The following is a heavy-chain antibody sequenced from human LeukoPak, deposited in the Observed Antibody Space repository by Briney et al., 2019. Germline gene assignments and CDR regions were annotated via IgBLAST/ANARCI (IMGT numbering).Heavy chain of an antibody. D-gene: IGHD3-22*01. J-gene: IGHJ4*02. V-gene: IGHV3-30-3*01. CDR3: ARDFYDSSGYSFDY. Sequence: GGTLSLSCTASGFTFSSYANHWIRQAQPKGQERVAVISYDRSNKYYEDSVKGRFTISRVNSKDALYMKMNSLRAEDTAVYYCARDFYDSSGYSFDYWGQGTLVTVSS. CDR2: ISYDRSNK. CDR1: GFTFSSYA.